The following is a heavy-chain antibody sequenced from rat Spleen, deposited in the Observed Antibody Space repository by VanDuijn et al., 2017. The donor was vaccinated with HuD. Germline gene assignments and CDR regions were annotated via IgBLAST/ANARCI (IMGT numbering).Heavy chain of an antibody. V-gene: IGHV5-22*01. J-gene: IGHJ2*01. D-gene: IGHD1-1*01. CDR2: ISYEGNTA. CDR1: GFTFSDYY. Sequence: EVQLVESGGGLVQPGNSLKLSCAASGFTFSDYYMAWVRQAPKKGLEWVASISYEGNTAFYGDSMKGRFTISRDNAKSTLYLQISSLRSEDTATYYCATHSYSGALFDYWGQGVMVTVSS. CDR3: ATHSYSGALFDY.